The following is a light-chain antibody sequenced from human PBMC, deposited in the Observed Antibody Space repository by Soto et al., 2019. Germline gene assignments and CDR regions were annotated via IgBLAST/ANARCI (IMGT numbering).Light chain of an antibody. CDR3: QQRTTWPLT. Sequence: EIVLTQSPATLSLSPGERATLSCRASQSISSHLAWYQQKPGQAPRLLIYDASNRATGIPARFSGSGSGTDFTLTSSRLEPEDFAVYYCQQRTTWPLTFGGGTKVGIK. CDR1: QSISSH. V-gene: IGKV3-11*01. CDR2: DAS. J-gene: IGKJ4*01.